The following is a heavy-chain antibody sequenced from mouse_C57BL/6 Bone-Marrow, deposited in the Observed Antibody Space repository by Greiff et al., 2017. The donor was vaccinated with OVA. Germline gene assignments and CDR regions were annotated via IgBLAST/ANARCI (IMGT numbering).Heavy chain of an antibody. Sequence: DVKLQESGPGLVKPSQSLSLTCSVTGYSITSGYYWNWIRQFPGNKLEWMGYISYDGSNNYNPSLKNRISITRDTSKNQFFLKLNSVTTEDTATYYCARRGGFAYWGQGTLVTVSA. CDR2: ISYDGSN. CDR1: GYSITSGYY. J-gene: IGHJ3*01. V-gene: IGHV3-6*01. CDR3: ARRGGFAY.